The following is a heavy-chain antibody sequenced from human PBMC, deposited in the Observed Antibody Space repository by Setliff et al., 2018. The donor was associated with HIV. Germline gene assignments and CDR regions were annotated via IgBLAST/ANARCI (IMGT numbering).Heavy chain of an antibody. J-gene: IGHJ4*02. CDR2: IYGDGSS. V-gene: IGHV3-53*01. D-gene: IGHD3-22*01. Sequence: GGSLRLSCAASGFTVSRFDMSWVRQAPGKGLEWVSVIYGDGSSYYAESVKGRFTISRDNAKNSLYLQMNSLRAEDPAVYYCARAGVYYDSSGYCIDYWGQGTLVTVSS. CDR3: ARAGVYYDSSGYCIDY. CDR1: GFTVSRFD.